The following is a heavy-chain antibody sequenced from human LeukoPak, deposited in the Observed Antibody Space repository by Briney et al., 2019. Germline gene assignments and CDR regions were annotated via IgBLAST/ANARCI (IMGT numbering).Heavy chain of an antibody. CDR3: ARDKTGQNYYYGMDV. CDR2: IYSGGST. J-gene: IGHJ6*02. D-gene: IGHD1-1*01. Sequence: GGSLRLSCAASGFTVSSNYMSWVRQAPGKGLEWVSVIYSGGSTYYADSVKGRFTISRDNSKNTLYLQMNSLRAEDTAVYYCARDKTGQNYYYGMDVWGQGTTVTVSS. V-gene: IGHV3-66*01. CDR1: GFTVSSNY.